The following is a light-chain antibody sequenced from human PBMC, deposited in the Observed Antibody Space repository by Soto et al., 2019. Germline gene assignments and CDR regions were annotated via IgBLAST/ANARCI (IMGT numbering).Light chain of an antibody. J-gene: IGKJ5*01. CDR3: QQYNNWPPHT. Sequence: EIVMTKSPATLSVSPGERATLSCRASQSVGSNLAWYQQRPGQAPRLLIYGASTRATGIPARFSGSGSGTDFTLTISSLQSEDFALYYCQQYNNWPPHTFGQGTRLEIK. CDR2: GAS. CDR1: QSVGSN. V-gene: IGKV3-15*01.